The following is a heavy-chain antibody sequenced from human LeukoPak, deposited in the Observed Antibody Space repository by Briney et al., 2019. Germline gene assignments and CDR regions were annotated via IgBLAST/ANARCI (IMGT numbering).Heavy chain of an antibody. CDR3: ARDQTGYHILTGYSYYYYYMDV. CDR2: INPNSGGT. CDR1: GYTFTGYY. J-gene: IGHJ6*03. D-gene: IGHD3-9*01. Sequence: ASVKVSCKASGYTFTGYYMHWVRQAPGQGLEWRGWINPNSGGTNYAQKCQGRVTMTRDTSISTAYMQLSRLRSDDTAVYYCARDQTGYHILTGYSYYYYYMDVWGKGTTVTISS. V-gene: IGHV1-2*02.